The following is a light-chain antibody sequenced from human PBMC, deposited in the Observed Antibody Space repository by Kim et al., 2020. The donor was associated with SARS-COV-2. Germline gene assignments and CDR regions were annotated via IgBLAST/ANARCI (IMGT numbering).Light chain of an antibody. Sequence: QSALTQPASVSGSPGQSITISCTGTSSDVGGYNSVSWYQQHPGKAPTLIIYDVSHWPSGVSNRFSGSKSGNTASLTISGLQAEDEADYYCSSYSSGNTLVLFGGGTKLTVL. CDR2: DVS. V-gene: IGLV2-14*03. CDR3: SSYSSGNTLVL. J-gene: IGLJ2*01. CDR1: SSDVGGYNS.